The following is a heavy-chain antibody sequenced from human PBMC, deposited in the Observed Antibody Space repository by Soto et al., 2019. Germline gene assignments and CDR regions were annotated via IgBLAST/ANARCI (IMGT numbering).Heavy chain of an antibody. V-gene: IGHV1-18*01. CDR3: ARAATDILTGHPGCRFDP. Sequence: ASVKGSCKASGYTLTSYGISWVRQAPGQGLEWMGWISAYNGNINYAQKLQGRVTMTTDTSTSTAYMELRSLRSDDTAVYYCARAATDILTGHPGCRFDPWGQGTLVTVSS. CDR1: GYTLTSYG. D-gene: IGHD3-9*01. CDR2: ISAYNGNI. J-gene: IGHJ5*02.